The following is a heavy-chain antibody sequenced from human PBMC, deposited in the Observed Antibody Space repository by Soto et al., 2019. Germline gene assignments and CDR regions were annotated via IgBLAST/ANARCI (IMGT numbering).Heavy chain of an antibody. D-gene: IGHD2-15*01. CDR3: AKDLRKVVVAAPFDY. Sequence: QVQLVESGGGVVQPGRSLRLSCAASGFTFSSHGMHWVRQAPGKGLEWVAVISYDGSNKYYADSVKGRFTISRDNSKNTLYLQMNSLRAEDTAVYYCAKDLRKVVVAAPFDYWGQGTLVTVSS. CDR2: ISYDGSNK. J-gene: IGHJ4*02. V-gene: IGHV3-30*18. CDR1: GFTFSSHG.